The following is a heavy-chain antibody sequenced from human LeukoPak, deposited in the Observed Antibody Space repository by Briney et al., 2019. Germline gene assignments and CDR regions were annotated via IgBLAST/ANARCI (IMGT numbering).Heavy chain of an antibody. J-gene: IGHJ5*02. CDR1: GGTFSSYA. D-gene: IGHD6-13*01. CDR3: ARIIAAADSFDP. CDR2: MNPNSGNT. V-gene: IGHV1-8*02. Sequence: ASVKVSCKASGGTFSSYAISWVRQATGQGLEWMGWMNPNSGNTGYAQKFQGRVTMTRNTSISTAYMELSSLRSEDTAVYYCARIIAAADSFDPWGQGTLVTVSS.